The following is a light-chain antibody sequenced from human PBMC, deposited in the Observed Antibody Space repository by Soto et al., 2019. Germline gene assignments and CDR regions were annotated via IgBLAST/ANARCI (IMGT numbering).Light chain of an antibody. V-gene: IGLV3-21*04. Sequence: SYELTQPPSVSVAPGKTARISCGGNSIGSKSVHWYQQRPGQAPVLVIYYDTERPSGIPERISGSNSGDTATLTISRVEAGDEADYHCQVWDSSGDHPVFGGGTKVTVL. CDR2: YDT. CDR3: QVWDSSGDHPV. CDR1: SIGSKS. J-gene: IGLJ2*01.